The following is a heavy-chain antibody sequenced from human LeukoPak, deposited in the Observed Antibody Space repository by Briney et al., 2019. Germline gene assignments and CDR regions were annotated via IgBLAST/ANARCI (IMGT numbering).Heavy chain of an antibody. J-gene: IGHJ4*02. CDR2: TNPNSGGT. D-gene: IGHD6-6*01. CDR1: GYTFTGYY. Sequence: GASVKVSCKASGYTFTGYYMHWVRQAPGQGLEWMGWTNPNSGGTNYAQKFQGRVTMTRDTSISTAYMELSRLRSDDTAVYYCARVPYSSSSYYFDYWGQGTLVTVSS. CDR3: ARVPYSSSSYYFDY. V-gene: IGHV1-2*02.